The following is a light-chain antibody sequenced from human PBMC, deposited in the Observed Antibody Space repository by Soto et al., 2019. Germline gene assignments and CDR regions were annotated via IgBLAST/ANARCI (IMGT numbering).Light chain of an antibody. J-gene: IGKJ5*01. CDR1: QAISYY. Sequence: DIQMTQSPSSLSASVGDRVTITCRASQAISYYLNWYQHKAGEPPKLLIFGASSLQSGVPSRFSVRGSETDFTLIINSLQPEDSATYYCQQSFTPPITLGQGTRLDIK. CDR3: QQSFTPPIT. V-gene: IGKV1-39*01. CDR2: GAS.